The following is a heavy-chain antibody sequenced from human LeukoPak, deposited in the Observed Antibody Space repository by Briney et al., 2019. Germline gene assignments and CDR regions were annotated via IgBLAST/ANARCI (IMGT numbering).Heavy chain of an antibody. Sequence: ASVKVSCKASGYTFTGYYMHWVRQAPGQGLEWMGRIYPNSGGTNYAQKFQGRVTMTRDTSISTAYMELSRLRSDDTAVYYCARSQDRSSALEYWGQGTLVTVSS. D-gene: IGHD6-6*01. CDR1: GYTFTGYY. CDR2: IYPNSGGT. J-gene: IGHJ4*02. V-gene: IGHV1-2*06. CDR3: ARSQDRSSALEY.